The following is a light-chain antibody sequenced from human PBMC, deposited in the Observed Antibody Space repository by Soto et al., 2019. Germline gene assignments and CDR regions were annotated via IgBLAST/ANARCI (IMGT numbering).Light chain of an antibody. V-gene: IGLV4-69*01. CDR2: LNSDGSH. Sequence: QTVVTQSPSASASLGASVKLTCTLSSGHSSYAIAWHQQQPEKGPRYLMKLNSDGSHSKGGGIPDRFSGSSSGAERYLTISSLQSEDEADYYCQTWGTGILVVFGGGTKLTVL. CDR3: QTWGTGILVV. CDR1: SGHSSYA. J-gene: IGLJ2*01.